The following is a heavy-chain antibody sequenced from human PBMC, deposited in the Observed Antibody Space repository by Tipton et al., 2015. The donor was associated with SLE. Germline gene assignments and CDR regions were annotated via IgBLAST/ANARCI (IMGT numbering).Heavy chain of an antibody. CDR1: GGSIISSSC. CDR3: ARDSCSSTSCYGWYYFDY. CDR2: IYSSGTT. V-gene: IGHV4-4*07. Sequence: TLSLTCAVYGGSIISSSCWNWIRQPAGKGLEWIGRIYSSGTTNYNPSLKSRVTVSVDTSKNQFSLKLSSVTAADTAVYYCARDSCSSTSCYGWYYFDYWGQGTLVTVSS. D-gene: IGHD2-2*01. J-gene: IGHJ4*02.